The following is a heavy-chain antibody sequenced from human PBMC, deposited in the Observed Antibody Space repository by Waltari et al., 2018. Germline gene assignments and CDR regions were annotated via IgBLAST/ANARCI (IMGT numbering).Heavy chain of an antibody. J-gene: IGHJ4*02. Sequence: QVHLVESGGGLVGPGGSLRLSCAPSGFTFSASYMSWSRQAPGKGLEWVAHISSNGRTIYYAGSMKGRLTISRDNAKKSLYLQMNSLRDEDTAVYYCAKLGYCSGGSCPFDYWGQGTLVTVSP. V-gene: IGHV3-11*01. CDR3: AKLGYCSGGSCPFDY. D-gene: IGHD2-15*01. CDR1: GFTFSASY. CDR2: ISSNGRTI.